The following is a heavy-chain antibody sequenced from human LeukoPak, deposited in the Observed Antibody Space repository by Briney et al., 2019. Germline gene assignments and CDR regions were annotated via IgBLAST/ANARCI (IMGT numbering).Heavy chain of an antibody. D-gene: IGHD3-16*02. V-gene: IGHV4-38-2*02. J-gene: IGHJ4*02. CDR1: GYSISSGYY. CDR3: ASFYDYVWGSYRSFDY. CDR2: IYHSGST. Sequence: SETLSLTCTVSGYSISSGYYWGWIRQPPGKGLEWIGSIYHSGSTYYNPSLKSRVTISVDTSKNQFSLKLSSVAAADTAVYYCASFYDYVWGSYRSFDYWGQGTLVTVSS.